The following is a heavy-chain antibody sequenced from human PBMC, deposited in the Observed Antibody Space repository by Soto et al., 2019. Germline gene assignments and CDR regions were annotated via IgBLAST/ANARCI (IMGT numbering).Heavy chain of an antibody. CDR2: IYNGGST. Sequence: PGGSLRLSCAVSGFTISYNYMNWVRQAPGKGLEWVSVIYNGGSTDYADSVKGRFTISRDNSKNTLYLQMSSLRAEDTAVYYCVGSSTSCCTWDFDFWGQGTLVTVSS. CDR3: VGSSTSCCTWDFDF. D-gene: IGHD2-2*02. CDR1: GFTISYNY. V-gene: IGHV3-66*01. J-gene: IGHJ4*02.